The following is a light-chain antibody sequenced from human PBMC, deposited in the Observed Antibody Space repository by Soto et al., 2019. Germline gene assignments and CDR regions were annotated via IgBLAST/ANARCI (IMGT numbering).Light chain of an antibody. CDR2: GVS. V-gene: IGKV3-20*01. CDR1: QSVTSSY. CDR3: HQYGGSPGA. J-gene: IGKJ2*01. Sequence: EIVLTQSPGTLSLSPGERATLSCRASQSVTSSYLAWYQQKPGQSPRLLIYGVSRRATGIPDRISGSGSGTELTVSISSLEPEDFSVYFCHQYGGSPGAFAQGTKLEIK.